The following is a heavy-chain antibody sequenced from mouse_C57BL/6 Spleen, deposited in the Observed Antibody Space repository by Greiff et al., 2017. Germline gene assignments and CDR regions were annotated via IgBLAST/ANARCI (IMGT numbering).Heavy chain of an antibody. CDR1: GYAFSSYW. CDR3: ARGPLYSNYYFDY. D-gene: IGHD2-5*01. Sequence: QVQLQQSGAELVKPGASVKISCKASGYAFSSYWMNWVKQRPGKGLEWIGQIYPGDGDTNYNGKFKGKATLTADKSSSTAYMQLSSLTSEDSAVYFCARGPLYSNYYFDYWGQGTTLTVSS. J-gene: IGHJ2*01. V-gene: IGHV1-80*01. CDR2: IYPGDGDT.